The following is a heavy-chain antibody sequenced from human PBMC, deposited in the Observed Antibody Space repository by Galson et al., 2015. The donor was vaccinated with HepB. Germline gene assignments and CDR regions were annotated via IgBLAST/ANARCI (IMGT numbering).Heavy chain of an antibody. J-gene: IGHJ6*02. D-gene: IGHD6-13*01. CDR3: ARDQDSSSWYGRVDYYYYGMDV. CDR1: GYTFTSYG. Sequence: SVKVSCKASGYTFTSYGISWVRQAPGQGLEWMGWISAYNGNTNYAQKLQGRVTMTTDTSTSTAYMELRSLRSDDTAVYYCARDQDSSSWYGRVDYYYYGMDVWGQGTTVTVSS. V-gene: IGHV1-18*01. CDR2: ISAYNGNT.